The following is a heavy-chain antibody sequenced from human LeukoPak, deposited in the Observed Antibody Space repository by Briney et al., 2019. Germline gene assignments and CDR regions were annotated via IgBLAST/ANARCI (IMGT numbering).Heavy chain of an antibody. Sequence: GESLKISRKGSGYSFTSYWSGWVRQMPGKGLEWMGIIYTVDSDTRYSPSFQGQVTISTDKSISTAYLQWSSLKASDTAMYYCARRRVNAFDIWGQGTMVTVSS. J-gene: IGHJ3*02. CDR2: IYTVDSDT. CDR3: ARRRVNAFDI. CDR1: GYSFTSYW. V-gene: IGHV5-51*01.